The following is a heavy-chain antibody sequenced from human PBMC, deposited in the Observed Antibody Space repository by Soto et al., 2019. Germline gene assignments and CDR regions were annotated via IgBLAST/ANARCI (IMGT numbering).Heavy chain of an antibody. J-gene: IGHJ6*02. CDR3: ARPQGYYGSGNWFYYYGMDV. V-gene: IGHV1-69*01. CDR1: GGTFSSYA. CDR2: IIPIFGTA. Sequence: QVQLVQSGAEVKKPGSSVKVSCKASGGTFSSYAISWVRQAPGQGVEWMGGIIPIFGTANYAQKLQGRVKITADESTSTAYMELSSLRSEDTAVYYCARPQGYYGSGNWFYYYGMDVWGQGTTVTVSS. D-gene: IGHD3-10*01.